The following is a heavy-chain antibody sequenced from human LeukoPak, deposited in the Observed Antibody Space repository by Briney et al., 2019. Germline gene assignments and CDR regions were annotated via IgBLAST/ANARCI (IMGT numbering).Heavy chain of an antibody. J-gene: IGHJ4*02. CDR1: GFTFTSYA. CDR3: ARDRSGSYYEPFDC. V-gene: IGHV3-23*01. Sequence: PGGSLRLSCAASGFTFTSYAMTWVRQAPGKGLEWVSSIRGSGGSTYYADSVKGRFTISRDNSKNTLYLQMNSLRAEDTAVYYCARDRSGSYYEPFDCWGQGTLVTVSS. CDR2: IRGSGGST. D-gene: IGHD3-10*01.